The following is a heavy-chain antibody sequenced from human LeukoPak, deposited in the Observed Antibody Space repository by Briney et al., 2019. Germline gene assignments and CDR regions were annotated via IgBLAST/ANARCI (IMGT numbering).Heavy chain of an antibody. V-gene: IGHV3-21*01. CDR1: GFTFSSYA. CDR3: ARVSYDSSGYYGAFDY. J-gene: IGHJ4*02. D-gene: IGHD3-22*01. Sequence: PGGSLRLSCAASGFTFSSYAMNWVRQAPGKGLEWVSSISSSSSYIYYADSVKGRFTISRDNAKNSLYLQMNSLRAEDTAVYYCARVSYDSSGYYGAFDYWGQGTLVTVSS. CDR2: ISSSSSYI.